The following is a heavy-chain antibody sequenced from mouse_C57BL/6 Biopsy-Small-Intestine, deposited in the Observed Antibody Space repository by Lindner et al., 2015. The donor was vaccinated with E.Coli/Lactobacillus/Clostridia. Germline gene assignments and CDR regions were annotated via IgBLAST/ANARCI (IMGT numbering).Heavy chain of an antibody. CDR3: ATYHYGSRSYFDY. D-gene: IGHD1-1*01. CDR1: GHTFNGYW. Sequence: VQLQESGAELMKPGASVKLSCKATGHTFNGYWIEWVKQRPGHGLEWTGEILPGRGSTNYNENFKGKATFTADTSSNTANMQLSSLTTEDSAIYYCATYHYGSRSYFDYWGQGTTLTVSS. V-gene: IGHV1-9*01. CDR2: ILPGRGST. J-gene: IGHJ2*01.